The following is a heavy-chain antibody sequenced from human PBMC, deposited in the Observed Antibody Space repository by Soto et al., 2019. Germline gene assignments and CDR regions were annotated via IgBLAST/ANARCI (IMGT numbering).Heavy chain of an antibody. J-gene: IGHJ4*02. CDR2: IYYSGTT. Sequence: KSSETLSLTCTVSGGSISGNNYYWGWIRQPPGKGLEWIGSIYYSGTTYYNPSLRSRITMSVDTSKNQFSLKLSSVAAADTAVYYCARWVFRRFDYWGQGTLVTVSS. CDR1: GGSISGNNYY. D-gene: IGHD2-8*01. V-gene: IGHV4-39*01. CDR3: ARWVFRRFDY.